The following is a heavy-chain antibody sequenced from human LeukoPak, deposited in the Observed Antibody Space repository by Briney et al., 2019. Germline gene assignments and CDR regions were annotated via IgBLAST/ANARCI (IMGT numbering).Heavy chain of an antibody. V-gene: IGHV4-34*01. J-gene: IGHJ5*02. CDR1: GGSFSGYY. D-gene: IGHD6-13*01. CDR2: INHSGST. CDR3: ARVGSPYSSSWYWFDP. Sequence: SETLSPTCAVYGGSFSGYYWSWIRQPPGKGLEWIGEINHSGSTNYNPSLKGRVTISVDTSKNQFSLKLSSVTAADTAVYYCARVGSPYSSSWYWFDPWGQGTLVTVSS.